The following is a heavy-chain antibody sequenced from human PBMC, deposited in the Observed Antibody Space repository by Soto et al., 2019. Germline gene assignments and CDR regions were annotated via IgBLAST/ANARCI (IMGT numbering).Heavy chain of an antibody. D-gene: IGHD6-13*01. J-gene: IGHJ5*02. Sequence: GESLKLSWQGSSCSVSNYLIGWVRQMPGKGLECTGIIYPADSDTRDSPSFQDQVTISGDKAISPADVQWSSVKASDTDTYYCAGQRGAGTAAAGADPGGQGSLVTVSS. CDR3: AGQRGAGTAAAGADP. V-gene: IGHV5-51*01. CDR1: SCSVSNYL. CDR2: IYPADSDT.